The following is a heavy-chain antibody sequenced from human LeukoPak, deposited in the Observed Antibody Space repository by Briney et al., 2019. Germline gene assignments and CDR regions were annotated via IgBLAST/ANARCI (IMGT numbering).Heavy chain of an antibody. V-gene: IGHV3-53*01. D-gene: IGHD5-18*01. J-gene: IGHJ3*01. CDR3: ARGPKPPGGYMDV. CDR2: IYTGGST. CDR1: GFTVSSDY. Sequence: PGGSLRLSCAASGFTVSSDYMNWVRQAPGKGLEWASIIYTGGSTYYADSVKGRFTISRDNSKNTLYLQMNSLRAEGTAVYYCARGPKPPGGYMDVWGQGTMVTVSS.